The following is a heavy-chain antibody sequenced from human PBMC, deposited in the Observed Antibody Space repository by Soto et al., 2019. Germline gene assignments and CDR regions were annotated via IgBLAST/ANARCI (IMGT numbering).Heavy chain of an antibody. J-gene: IGHJ4*02. CDR2: IYWDDSK. Sequence: QITLKESGPTLVRPTQTLTLTCAFSGFSLSTSGVGMGWIRQPPGKALEWLAVIYWDDSKHYSPSLRSRLTITNDTSKNQVVLTMTNMDPMDTGTYYCAHKGPEDWPLDYWGQGTLVTVSS. V-gene: IGHV2-5*02. CDR3: AHKGPEDWPLDY. CDR1: GFSLSTSGVG. D-gene: IGHD3-9*01.